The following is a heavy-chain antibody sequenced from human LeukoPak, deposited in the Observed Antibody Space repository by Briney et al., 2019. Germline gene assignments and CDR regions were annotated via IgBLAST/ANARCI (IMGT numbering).Heavy chain of an antibody. D-gene: IGHD6-13*01. Sequence: GGSLRLSCAASGFTFSSNEMNWVRQAPGKGLVWVSRINSDGSSTTYADSVKGRFTISRDNAKNTLYLQMNSLRAEDTGVYYCARIASHSSSWYDGGYWGQGILVTVSS. V-gene: IGHV3-74*01. CDR3: ARIASHSSSWYDGGY. J-gene: IGHJ4*02. CDR1: GFTFSSNE. CDR2: INSDGSST.